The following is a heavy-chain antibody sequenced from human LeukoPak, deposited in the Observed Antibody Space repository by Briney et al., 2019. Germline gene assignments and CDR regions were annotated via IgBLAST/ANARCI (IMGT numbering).Heavy chain of an antibody. Sequence: SETLSLTCAVYGGSFSGYYWSWIRQPPGKGLEWIGEINHSGSTNYNPSLKSRVTISVDTSKNQFSLKLSSVTAADTAVYYCARSYYDSSGYYYGSYYFDYWGQGTLVAVSS. V-gene: IGHV4-34*01. CDR2: INHSGST. J-gene: IGHJ4*02. CDR3: ARSYYDSSGYYYGSYYFDY. D-gene: IGHD3-22*01. CDR1: GGSFSGYY.